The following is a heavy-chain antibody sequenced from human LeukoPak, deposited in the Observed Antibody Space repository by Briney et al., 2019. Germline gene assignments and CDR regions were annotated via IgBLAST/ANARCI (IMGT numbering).Heavy chain of an antibody. CDR2: ISSSSSYI. J-gene: IGHJ4*02. V-gene: IGHV3-21*01. CDR3: ARDSDSTHDY. Sequence: PGGSLRLSCAASGFIFSNYAIHWVRQAPGKGLEWVSSISSSSSYIYYADSVKGRFTISRDNAKNSLYLQMNSLRAEDTAVYYCARDSDSTHDYWGQGTLVTVSS. CDR1: GFIFSNYA. D-gene: IGHD2-2*01.